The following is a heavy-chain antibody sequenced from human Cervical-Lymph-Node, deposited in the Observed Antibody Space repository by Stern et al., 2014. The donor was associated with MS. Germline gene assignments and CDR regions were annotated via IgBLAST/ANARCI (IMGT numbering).Heavy chain of an antibody. CDR3: ARIPLWGSYLSLVYYFDY. CDR1: GFSLSNARMG. V-gene: IGHV2-26*01. D-gene: IGHD3-16*01. CDR2: IFLNDEK. Sequence: QVTLKESGPVLVKPTETLTLTCTVSGFSLSNARMGVSWIRQPPGKALEWLAHIFLNDEKSYSTSLKSRLTTSKDTSKSQVVLTMTNMDPVDTATYYCARIPLWGSYLSLVYYFDYWGQGTLVTVSS. J-gene: IGHJ4*02.